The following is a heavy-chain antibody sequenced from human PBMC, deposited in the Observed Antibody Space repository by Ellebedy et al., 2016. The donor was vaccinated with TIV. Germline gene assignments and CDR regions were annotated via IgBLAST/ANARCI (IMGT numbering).Heavy chain of an antibody. CDR1: GGTFSSYA. J-gene: IGHJ4*02. CDR2: IIPILGIA. CDR3: AREGDLGSGYDFDY. V-gene: IGHV1-69*10. Sequence: ASVKVSCKASGGTFSSYAISWVRQAPGQGLEWMGGIIPILGIANYAQKFQGRVTITADKSTSTAYMELSSLRSEDTAVYYCAREGDLGSGYDFDYWGQGTLVTVSS. D-gene: IGHD5-12*01.